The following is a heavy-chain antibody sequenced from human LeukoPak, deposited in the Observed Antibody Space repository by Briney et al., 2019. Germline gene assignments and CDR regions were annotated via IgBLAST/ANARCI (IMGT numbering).Heavy chain of an antibody. V-gene: IGHV1-69*13. CDR2: IIPIFGTA. CDR3: AREYFDWLSFDY. CDR1: GGTFSSYA. J-gene: IGHJ4*02. D-gene: IGHD3-9*01. Sequence: ASVKVSCKASGGTFSSYAISWVRQAPGQGLEWMGGIIPIFGTANYAQKFQGRVTITADESTSTAYMELSSLRSEDTAVYYCAREYFDWLSFDYWGQGTLVTVSS.